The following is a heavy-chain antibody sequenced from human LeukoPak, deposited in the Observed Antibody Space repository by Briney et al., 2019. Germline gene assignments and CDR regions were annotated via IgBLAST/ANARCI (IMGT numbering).Heavy chain of an antibody. CDR3: AKSPGIGTYGDRSTAVDH. Sequence: GGSLRLSCSASGFSFSYYGFHWVRQAPGKGLEWVALISYDGTNKYYADSVKGRFTISRDNSKNTLFLQMNSLRAEDTAVYYCAKSPGIGTYGDRSTAVDHWGQGTLVTVSS. D-gene: IGHD4-17*01. CDR2: ISYDGTNK. CDR1: GFSFSYYG. V-gene: IGHV3-30*18. J-gene: IGHJ4*02.